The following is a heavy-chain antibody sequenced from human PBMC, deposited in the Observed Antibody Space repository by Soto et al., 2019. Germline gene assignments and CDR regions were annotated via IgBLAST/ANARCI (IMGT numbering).Heavy chain of an antibody. V-gene: IGHV1-69*13. J-gene: IGHJ6*02. Sequence: GASVKVSCKASGGTFSSYAISWVRQAPGQGLEWMGGIIPIFGTANYAQKFQGRVTITADESTSTAYMELSSLRSEDTAVYYCARDRLVRAFGGVLGHYYYYGMDVWGQGTTVTVSS. CDR2: IIPIFGTA. CDR3: ARDRLVRAFGGVLGHYYYYGMDV. CDR1: GGTFSSYA. D-gene: IGHD3-16*01.